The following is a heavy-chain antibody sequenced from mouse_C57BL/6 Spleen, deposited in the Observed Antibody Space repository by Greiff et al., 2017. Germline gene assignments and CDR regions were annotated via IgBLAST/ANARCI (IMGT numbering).Heavy chain of an antibody. J-gene: IGHJ4*01. Sequence: QVQLKESGAELARPGASVKLSCKASGYTFTSYGISWVKQRTGQGLEWIGEIYPRSGNTYYNEKFKGKATLTADKSSSTAYMELRSLTSEDPAVYFCARDYDPYAMDYWGQGTSVTVSS. CDR3: ARDYDPYAMDY. CDR2: IYPRSGNT. CDR1: GYTFTSYG. D-gene: IGHD2-4*01. V-gene: IGHV1-81*01.